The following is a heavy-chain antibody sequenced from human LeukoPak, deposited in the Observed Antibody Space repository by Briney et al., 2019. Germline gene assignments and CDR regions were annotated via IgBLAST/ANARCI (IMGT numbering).Heavy chain of an antibody. CDR1: GGSISSSSYY. CDR3: ARLRRYCSGGSCYYFDY. D-gene: IGHD2-15*01. CDR2: IYYSGST. V-gene: IGHV4-39*01. J-gene: IGHJ4*02. Sequence: PSETLSLTCTVSGGSISSSSYYWGWIRQPPGKGLEWIGSIYYSGSTYYNPSLKSRVTISVDTSKNQFSLKLSSVTAADTAVYCCARLRRYCSGGSCYYFDYWGQGTLVTVSS.